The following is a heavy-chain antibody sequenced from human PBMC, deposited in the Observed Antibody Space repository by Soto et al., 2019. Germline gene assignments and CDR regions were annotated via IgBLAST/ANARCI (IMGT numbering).Heavy chain of an antibody. J-gene: IGHJ4*02. CDR2: ISYDGTDK. CDR3: AKEGRLRSPAGDYFDS. V-gene: IGHV3-30*18. Sequence: GGSLRLSCAASGFTFSSYGIHWVRQAPGKGLEWVALISYDGTDKYYADSVKGRFTISRDYSRNTVYLQMNRLRVEDTAVYFCAKEGRLRSPAGDYFDSWAQGSLVTVSS. D-gene: IGHD3-10*01. CDR1: GFTFSSYG.